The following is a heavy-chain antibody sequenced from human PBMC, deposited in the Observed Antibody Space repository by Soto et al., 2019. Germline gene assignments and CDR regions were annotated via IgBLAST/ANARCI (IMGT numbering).Heavy chain of an antibody. D-gene: IGHD4-17*01. CDR2: ISWNSGSI. Sequence: GGSLRLSCAASGFTFDDYAMHWVRQAPGKGLEWVSGISWNSGSIGYADSVKGRFTISRDNVKNSLYLQMNSLRAEDTALYYCAKDMTTEPEGVDYWGQGTLVTVSS. CDR1: GFTFDDYA. J-gene: IGHJ4*02. CDR3: AKDMTTEPEGVDY. V-gene: IGHV3-9*01.